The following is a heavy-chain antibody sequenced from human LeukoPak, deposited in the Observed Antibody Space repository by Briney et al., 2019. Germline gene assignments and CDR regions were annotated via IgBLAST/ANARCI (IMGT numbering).Heavy chain of an antibody. CDR3: ARARTIWGDYEYYFDY. Sequence: GGSLRLSCAASGFTSSDHYVDWVRQAPGKGLEWVGRTRNKANSYTTQYAASVKGRFTISRDDSKNSLYLQMNSLKTEDTAVYYCARARTIWGDYEYYFDYWGQGTLVTVSS. V-gene: IGHV3-72*01. CDR1: GFTSSDHY. J-gene: IGHJ4*02. CDR2: TRNKANSYTT. D-gene: IGHD4-17*01.